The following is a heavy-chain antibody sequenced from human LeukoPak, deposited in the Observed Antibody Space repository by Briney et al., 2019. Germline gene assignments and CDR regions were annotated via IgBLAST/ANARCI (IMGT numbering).Heavy chain of an antibody. V-gene: IGHV3-7*01. CDR3: ARGTTTVTPKHFDY. J-gene: IGHJ4*02. CDR2: IKQDGSDK. D-gene: IGHD4-17*01. Sequence: QPGGSLRLSCVASGFTFSTYWTSWVRQAPGKGLECVANIKQDGSDKYYVDSVEGRFTISRDNAKNSLYLQMNCLRADDMAVYYCARGTTTVTPKHFDYWGQGTLVTVSS. CDR1: GFTFSTYW.